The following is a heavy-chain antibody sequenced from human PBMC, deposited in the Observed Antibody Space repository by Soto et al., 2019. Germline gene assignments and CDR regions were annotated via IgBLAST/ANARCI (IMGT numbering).Heavy chain of an antibody. CDR3: ARGGALWLASYFFDY. CDR2: INHSGST. Sequence: SETLSLTCAVYGGSFSGYYWSWFRQPPGKGLEWIGEINHSGSTNYNPSLKSRVTISVDTSKNQFSLKLSSVTAADTAVYYCARGGALWLASYFFDYWCQGTLVTVSS. CDR1: GGSFSGYY. D-gene: IGHD6-19*01. V-gene: IGHV4-34*01. J-gene: IGHJ4*02.